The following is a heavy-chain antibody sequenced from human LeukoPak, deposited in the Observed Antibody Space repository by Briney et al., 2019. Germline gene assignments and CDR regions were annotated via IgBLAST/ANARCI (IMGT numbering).Heavy chain of an antibody. D-gene: IGHD6-19*01. J-gene: IGHJ4*02. CDR3: GRDGVGLVADY. Sequence: ASVKVSCKASGYTFTGYYMHWVRQAPGQGLEWMGWISANNGNTKYAQKVQDRVTMTTDTSTSTVYMELRSLRSDDTAVYYCGRDGVGLVADYWGQGTLVTVSS. V-gene: IGHV1-18*04. CDR1: GYTFTGYY. CDR2: ISANNGNT.